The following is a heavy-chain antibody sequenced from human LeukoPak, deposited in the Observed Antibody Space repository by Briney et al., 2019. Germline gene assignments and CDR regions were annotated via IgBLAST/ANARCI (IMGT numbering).Heavy chain of an antibody. CDR1: GYSISSEYY. J-gene: IGHJ4*02. D-gene: IGHD3-16*02. CDR3: ARYDVWGSYRAFDY. Sequence: KPSETLSLTCTVSGYSISSEYYWGWIGQPPGKGLEWIGTIYHSGSTYCSPALKRRVTISVATSKNQFSLKLPSVTAADTAVYYCARYDVWGSYRAFDYWGQGTLVTVSS. V-gene: IGHV4-38-2*02. CDR2: IYHSGST.